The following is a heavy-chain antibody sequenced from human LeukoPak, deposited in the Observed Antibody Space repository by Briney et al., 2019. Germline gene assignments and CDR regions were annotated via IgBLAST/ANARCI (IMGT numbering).Heavy chain of an antibody. CDR2: IFHSGAA. Sequence: SETLSLTCAVSGGSILSRDWWTWVRQPPGKGLEWLGDIFHSGAANYNPSLKSRVTISVDTSKNQFSLKLSSVTAADTAVYYCASAMQWLGDFDYWGQGTLVTVSS. D-gene: IGHD6-19*01. J-gene: IGHJ4*02. CDR1: GGSILSRDW. V-gene: IGHV4/OR15-8*01. CDR3: ASAMQWLGDFDY.